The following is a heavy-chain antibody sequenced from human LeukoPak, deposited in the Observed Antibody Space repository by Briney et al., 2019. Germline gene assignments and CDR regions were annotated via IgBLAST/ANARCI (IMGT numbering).Heavy chain of an antibody. Sequence: PSETLSLTCTVSGGSISSGGYYWSWIRQPPGKGLEWIGYIYHSGSTYYNPSLKSRVTISVDRSKNQLSLKLSSVTAADTAVYYCARVRDAFDIWGQGTMVTVSS. V-gene: IGHV4-30-2*01. CDR2: IYHSGST. CDR1: GGSISSGGYY. J-gene: IGHJ3*02. CDR3: ARVRDAFDI.